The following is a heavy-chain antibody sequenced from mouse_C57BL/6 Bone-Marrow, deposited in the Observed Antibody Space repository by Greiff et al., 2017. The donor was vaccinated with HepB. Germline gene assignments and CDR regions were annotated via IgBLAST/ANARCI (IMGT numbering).Heavy chain of an antibody. D-gene: IGHD2-4*01. Sequence: LVESGAELARPGASVKLSCKASGYTFTSYGISWVKQRTGQGLEWIGEIYPRSGNTYYNEKFKGKATLTADKSSSTAYMELRSLTSEDSAVYFCARYYDYDGYAMDYWGQGTSVTVSS. CDR1: GYTFTSYG. V-gene: IGHV1-81*01. CDR2: IYPRSGNT. CDR3: ARYYDYDGYAMDY. J-gene: IGHJ4*01.